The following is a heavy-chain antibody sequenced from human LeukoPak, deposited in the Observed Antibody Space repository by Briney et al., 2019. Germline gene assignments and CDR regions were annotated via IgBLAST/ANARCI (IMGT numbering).Heavy chain of an antibody. CDR1: GGSISSSNW. D-gene: IGHD5-24*01. CDR3: ARGGMATSRGDFDY. V-gene: IGHV4-4*02. J-gene: IGHJ4*02. Sequence: PSETLSLTCAVSGGSISSSNWWSWVRQPPGKGLEWIGEIYHSGSTNYNPSLKSRVTISVDKSKNQFSLKLSSVTAADTAVYYCARGGMATSRGDFDYWGQGTLVTVSS. CDR2: IYHSGST.